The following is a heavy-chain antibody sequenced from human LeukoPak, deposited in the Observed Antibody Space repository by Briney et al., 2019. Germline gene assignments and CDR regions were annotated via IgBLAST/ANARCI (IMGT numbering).Heavy chain of an antibody. CDR2: AYHSGIT. CDR3: ARSNYVWGSYRPRHSDAFDI. J-gene: IGHJ3*02. D-gene: IGHD3-16*02. CDR1: GGSITSDNW. V-gene: IGHV4-4*02. Sequence: SSETLSLTCAVSGGSITSDNWWIWVRQPPGKGLEWIGEAYHSGITNYNPSLKSRVTMSVDTSKNQFSLKLSSVTAADTAVYYCARSNYVWGSYRPRHSDAFDIWGQGTMVTVSS.